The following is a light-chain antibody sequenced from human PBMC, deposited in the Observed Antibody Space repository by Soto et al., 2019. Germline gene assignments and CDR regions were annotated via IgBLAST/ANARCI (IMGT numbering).Light chain of an antibody. CDR2: GAS. Sequence: EIVMTQSPATLSVSPGERATLSCRASQSVSSNLAWYQLKPGQSPRLLIYGASIRATGIPVRFSGSGSGTEFTLTINSLQPEDFVVYYCQHYNSWPGFGQGTKLEIK. CDR3: QHYNSWPG. CDR1: QSVSSN. J-gene: IGKJ2*01. V-gene: IGKV3-15*01.